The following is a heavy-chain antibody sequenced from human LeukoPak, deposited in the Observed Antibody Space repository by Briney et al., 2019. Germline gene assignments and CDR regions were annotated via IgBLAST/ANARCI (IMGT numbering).Heavy chain of an antibody. V-gene: IGHV4-34*01. CDR1: GGSFSGYY. CDR2: INHSGST. CDR3: ARVQYSYASYY. D-gene: IGHD5-18*01. J-gene: IGHJ4*02. Sequence: SETLSLTCAVYGGSFSGYYWSWIRQPPGKGLEWIGEINHSGSTNYNPSLKSRVTISVDTSKNQFSLKLSSVTAADTAVYYCARVQYSYASYYWGQGTLVTVSS.